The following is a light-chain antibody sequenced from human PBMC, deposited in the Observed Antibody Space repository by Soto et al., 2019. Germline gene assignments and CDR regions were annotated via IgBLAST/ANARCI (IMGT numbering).Light chain of an antibody. J-gene: IGLJ1*01. V-gene: IGLV2-14*01. CDR1: RSDIGASSS. CDR2: EAT. CDR3: ISEKTDDTFV. Sequence: QSALTQPASVSGSPGQSITISCAGTRSDIGASSSVSWYQHLPVRSPTLIIYEATNRASGVSERFDGSKAGDTASLTIYGLQADDESEYFCISEKTDDTFVFGGGTKVTVL.